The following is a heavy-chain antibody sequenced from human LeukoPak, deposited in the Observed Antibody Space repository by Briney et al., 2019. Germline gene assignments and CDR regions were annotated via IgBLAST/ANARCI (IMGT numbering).Heavy chain of an antibody. J-gene: IGHJ6*03. V-gene: IGHV1-69*06. D-gene: IGHD2/OR15-2a*01. CDR2: IIPIFGTA. CDR1: GGTFSSYA. Sequence: GASVKVSCKASGGTFSSYAISWVRQAPGQGLEWMGGIIPIFGTANYAQKFQGRVTITADKSTSTAYMELSSLRSEDTAVYYCARSRNIVSSSPWYYYYMDVWSKGTTVTVSS. CDR3: ARSRNIVSSSPWYYYYMDV.